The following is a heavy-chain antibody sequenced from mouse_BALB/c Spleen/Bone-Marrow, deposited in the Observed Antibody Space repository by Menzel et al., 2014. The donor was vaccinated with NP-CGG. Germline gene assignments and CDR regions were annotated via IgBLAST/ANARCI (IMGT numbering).Heavy chain of an antibody. CDR2: INPSNGRT. V-gene: IGHV1S81*02. CDR3: ARDGNYRYAMDY. D-gene: IGHD2-1*01. J-gene: IGHJ4*01. Sequence: VKLAESGDELVKPGASVKLSCKASGFTFTSYWIHWVKQRPGQGPEWIGEINPSNGRTNYNEKLKSKSTPTEDKSSSTAYMQLSSLTSEDTAVYYCARDGNYRYAMDYWGQGTSVTVSS. CDR1: GFTFTSYW.